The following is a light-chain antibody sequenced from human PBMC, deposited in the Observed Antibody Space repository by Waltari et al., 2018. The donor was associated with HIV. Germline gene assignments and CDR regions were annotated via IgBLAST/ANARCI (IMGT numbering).Light chain of an antibody. CDR2: EVS. CDR3: CSYTSAATWV. CDR1: NSDIGSSDL. V-gene: IGLV2-14*01. Sequence: QSALTQPASVSGSRGQSITISCTGPNSDIGSSDLVSWYQQHPGDAPKLIIYEVSYRPSGVSDRFSGSKSINAASLTISGLQADDEADYYCCSYTSAATWVFGGGTKVTVL. J-gene: IGLJ3*02.